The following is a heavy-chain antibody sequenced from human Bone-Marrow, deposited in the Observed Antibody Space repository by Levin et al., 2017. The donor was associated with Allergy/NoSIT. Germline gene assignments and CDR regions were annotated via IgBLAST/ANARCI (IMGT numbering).Heavy chain of an antibody. CDR2: INSDGYNI. D-gene: IGHD5-18*01. CDR1: GFTFSSYW. V-gene: IGHV3-74*01. CDR3: ARAPVTDMAY. Sequence: PGESLKISCAASGFTFSSYWMHWVRQAPGKGLVWVSGINSDGYNIIYADSVKGRFTISRDNAKNTLYLQMNSLRAEDTAVYFCARAPVTDMAYWGQGILVTVSS. J-gene: IGHJ4*02.